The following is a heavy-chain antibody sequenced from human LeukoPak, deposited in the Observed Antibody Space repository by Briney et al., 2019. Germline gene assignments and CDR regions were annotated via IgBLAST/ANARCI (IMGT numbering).Heavy chain of an antibody. V-gene: IGHV5-10-1*01. CDR2: IDPSDSYT. CDR3: ARDINYGDYPNYQY. J-gene: IGHJ4*02. Sequence: GESLKISCKGSDYSFTSYWIGWLRQMPGKGLEWMGRIDPSDSYTNYSPSFQGHVTISADKSISTAYLQWSSLKASDTAMYYCARDINYGDYPNYQYWGQGTLVTVSS. CDR1: DYSFTSYW. D-gene: IGHD4-17*01.